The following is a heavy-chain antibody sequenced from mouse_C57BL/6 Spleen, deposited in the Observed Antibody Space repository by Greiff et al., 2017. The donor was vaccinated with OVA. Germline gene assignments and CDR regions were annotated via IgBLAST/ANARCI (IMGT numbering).Heavy chain of an antibody. Sequence: QVQLQQSGAELMKPGASVKLSCKATGYTFTGYWIEWVKQRPGHGLEWIGEILPGSGSTNYNEKFKGKATFTADTSSNTAYMQLSSLTTEDSAIYYCARGNSIYYYGSSYYAMDYWGQGTSVTVSS. V-gene: IGHV1-9*01. CDR3: ARGNSIYYYGSSYYAMDY. J-gene: IGHJ4*01. CDR2: ILPGSGST. CDR1: GYTFTGYW. D-gene: IGHD1-1*01.